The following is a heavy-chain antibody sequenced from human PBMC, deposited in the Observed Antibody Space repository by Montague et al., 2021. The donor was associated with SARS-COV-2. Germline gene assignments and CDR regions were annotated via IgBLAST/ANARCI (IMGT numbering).Heavy chain of an antibody. Sequence: SETLSLTCAVYGGSLSGHSWSWVRQAPEKGLEWIGDIGHTGSFKYKPSLKSRVTMSIDAAKNQFSLRMTSVTAADTSIYYCARGGTERSTTFGVVFFPLLDSWGQGTLVTVSS. CDR1: GGSLSGHS. J-gene: IGHJ4*02. CDR2: IGHTGSF. D-gene: IGHD3-3*01. CDR3: ARGGTERSTTFGVVFFPLLDS. V-gene: IGHV4-34*01.